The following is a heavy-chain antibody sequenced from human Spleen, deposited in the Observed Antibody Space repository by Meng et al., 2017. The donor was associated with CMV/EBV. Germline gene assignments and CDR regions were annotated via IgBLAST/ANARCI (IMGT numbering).Heavy chain of an antibody. CDR2: ISYGGSDK. CDR1: GFTFSSYS. J-gene: IGHJ4*02. V-gene: IGHV3-30*04. CDR3: ARDPNALPAAHFDN. D-gene: IGHD2-2*01. Sequence: AGFTFSSYSMHWVRQAPGRGLDWVTVISYGGSDKYYADSVKGRFTISRDNSKNTLYLQMNSLRAEDTAVYYCARDPNALPAAHFDNWGQGTLVTVSS.